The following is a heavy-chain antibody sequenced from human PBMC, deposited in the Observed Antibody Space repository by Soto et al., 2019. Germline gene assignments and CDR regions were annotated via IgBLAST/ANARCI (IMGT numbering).Heavy chain of an antibody. D-gene: IGHD3-16*01. Sequence: QVQLVQSGAEVKNPGASVKVSCKASGYTFTRYGIGWARQAPGQGLEWMGWINTYNGNNNYAQNVQGRVTLTTDTSTSTAYMELRSLRSNDTAIYYCAMVDVYVTPSPQDVWGQGTTVIVSS. CDR2: INTYNGNN. J-gene: IGHJ6*02. CDR1: GYTFTRYG. CDR3: AMVDVYVTPSPQDV. V-gene: IGHV1-18*01.